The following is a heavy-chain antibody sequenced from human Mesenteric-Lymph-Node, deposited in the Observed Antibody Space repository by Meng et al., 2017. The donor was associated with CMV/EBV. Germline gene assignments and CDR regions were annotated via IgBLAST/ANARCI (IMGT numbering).Heavy chain of an antibody. V-gene: IGHV4-4*02. J-gene: IGHJ4*02. CDR2: IYHSGST. CDR3: ARDSGSYYCLVY. Sequence: CAVSGGSISSSNWWSWVRQPPGKGLEWIGEIYHSGSTNYNPSLKSRVTMSVDKSKNQFSLQLSSVTAADTAVYYCARDSGSYYCLVYWGQGTLVTVSS. CDR1: GGSISSSNW. D-gene: IGHD1-26*01.